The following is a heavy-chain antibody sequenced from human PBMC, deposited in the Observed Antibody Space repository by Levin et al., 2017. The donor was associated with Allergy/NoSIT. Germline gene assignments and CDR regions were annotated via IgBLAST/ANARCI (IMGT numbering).Heavy chain of an antibody. CDR3: ARDLKDEGAFDI. Sequence: SETLSLTCAVSGGSISSGGYSWSWIRQPPGKGLEWIGYIYHSGSTYYNPSLKSRVTISVDRSKNQFSLKLSSVTAADTAVYYCARDLKDEGAFDIWGQGTMVTVSS. CDR2: IYHSGST. V-gene: IGHV4-30-2*01. CDR1: GGSISSGGYS. J-gene: IGHJ3*02.